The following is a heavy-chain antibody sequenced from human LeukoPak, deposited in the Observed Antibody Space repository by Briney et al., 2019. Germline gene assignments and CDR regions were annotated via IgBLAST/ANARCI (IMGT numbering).Heavy chain of an antibody. V-gene: IGHV3-30-3*01. J-gene: IGHJ4*02. CDR1: VFTFSSYA. CDR3: AREDYYDSSGPFDY. D-gene: IGHD3-22*01. Sequence: GGSLRLSCAASVFTFSSYAMHWVRQARGKGLEWVAVISYDGSNKYYADSVKGRFTISRDNSKNTLYLQMNSLSAEGTAVYYCAREDYYDSSGPFDYWGQGTLVTVSS. CDR2: ISYDGSNK.